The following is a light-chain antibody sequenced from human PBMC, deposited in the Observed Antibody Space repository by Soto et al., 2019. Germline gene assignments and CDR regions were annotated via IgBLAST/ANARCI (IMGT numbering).Light chain of an antibody. CDR3: QQSDSTPIT. CDR1: QSISSY. V-gene: IGKV1-39*01. J-gene: IGKJ4*01. Sequence: DIQMTQSPSSLSASVGDRVTITCRASQSISSYLNWYQQKPGKAPKLLIYAASSLQSGVPSRFSGSGSGTDVTLTISSLQPEDFATYYCQQSDSTPITFGGGTKVEIK. CDR2: AAS.